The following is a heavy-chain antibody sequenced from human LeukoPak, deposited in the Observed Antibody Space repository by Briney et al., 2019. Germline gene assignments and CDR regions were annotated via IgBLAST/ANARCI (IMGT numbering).Heavy chain of an antibody. CDR2: ISGSGGST. D-gene: IGHD5-18*01. J-gene: IGHJ3*02. CDR3: ARGDTAMVDDAFDI. CDR1: GFTFSSYA. Sequence: GGSLTLSCAASGFTFSSYAMSWVRQAPGKGLERVSAISGSGGSTYYADSVKGRFTISRDNSKNTLYLQMNSLRAEDAAAYYCARGDTAMVDDAFDIWGQGTMVTVSS. V-gene: IGHV3-23*01.